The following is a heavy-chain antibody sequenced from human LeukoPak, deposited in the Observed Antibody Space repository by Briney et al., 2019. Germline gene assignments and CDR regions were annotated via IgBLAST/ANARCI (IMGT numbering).Heavy chain of an antibody. CDR2: INPNSGGT. D-gene: IGHD3-22*01. CDR1: GYTFTGYY. V-gene: IGHV1-2*02. CDR3: ARLPYYDSSGYYSDY. J-gene: IGHJ4*02. Sequence: GASVKVSCKASGYTFTGYYMHWVRRARGQGFEGVGWINPNSGGTHYAQKFEGRVTLTGDTSISTAYMELSRLRYDDTAVYYCARLPYYDSSGYYSDYWGQGTLVTVSS.